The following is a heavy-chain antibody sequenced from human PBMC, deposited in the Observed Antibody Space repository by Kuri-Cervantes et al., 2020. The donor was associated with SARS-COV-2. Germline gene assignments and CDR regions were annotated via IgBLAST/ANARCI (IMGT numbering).Heavy chain of an antibody. Sequence: GESLKISCAASGFIVSSSYMSWVRQAPGKGLEWVSIIYAGGGTYYADSVKGQFTISRDISKNTVFLQMNRLRPVDTAVYYCARSCTYARCSEYFQHWGQGTLVTVSS. J-gene: IGHJ1*01. CDR1: GFIVSSSY. CDR3: ARSCTYARCSEYFQH. CDR2: IYAGGGT. V-gene: IGHV3-66*02. D-gene: IGHD2-8*01.